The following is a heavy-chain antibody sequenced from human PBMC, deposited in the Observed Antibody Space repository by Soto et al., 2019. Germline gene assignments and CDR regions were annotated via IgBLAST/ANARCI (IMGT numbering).Heavy chain of an antibody. CDR3: ATLYSSGWYAMGTNWFDP. D-gene: IGHD6-19*01. V-gene: IGHV4-39*01. Sequence: QLQLQESGPGLVKPSETLSLTCTVSGGSISSSSYYWGWIRQPPGKGLEWIGRIYYSGSTYYNPSLKSRVTISVDTSKNQFSLKLSSVTAADTAVYYCATLYSSGWYAMGTNWFDPWGQGTQVTVSS. CDR1: GGSISSSSYY. CDR2: IYYSGST. J-gene: IGHJ5*02.